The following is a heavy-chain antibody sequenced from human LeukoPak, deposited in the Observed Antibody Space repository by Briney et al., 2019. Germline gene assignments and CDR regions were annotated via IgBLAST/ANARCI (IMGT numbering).Heavy chain of an antibody. J-gene: IGHJ4*02. D-gene: IGHD2-8*02. V-gene: IGHV3-30*03. Sequence: GGSLRLSCTASGFTFSGYGMHWVRQAPGMGLEWVAIISYDGSNTFYGDSAKGRFTISRDNSKKTLYLQMNSLRTEDTAVYYCARDQTAVTGVWGTIDYWGQGTLVTVSS. CDR2: ISYDGSNT. CDR1: GFTFSGYG. CDR3: ARDQTAVTGVWGTIDY.